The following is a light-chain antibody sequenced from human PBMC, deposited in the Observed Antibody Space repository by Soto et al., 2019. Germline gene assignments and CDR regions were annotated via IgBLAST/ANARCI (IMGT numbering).Light chain of an antibody. J-gene: IGLJ1*01. V-gene: IGLV1-40*01. Sequence: QSVLTQPPSVSGAPGQRVSISCTGSSSNIGAGYDVNWYQQLPETAPKLLIFGDCNRPSGVPARFSGSKSGTSASLVITGLQADDEADYYCQSNDNGLSGSDVFGTGTKVTVL. CDR3: QSNDNGLSGSDV. CDR2: GDC. CDR1: SSNIGAGYD.